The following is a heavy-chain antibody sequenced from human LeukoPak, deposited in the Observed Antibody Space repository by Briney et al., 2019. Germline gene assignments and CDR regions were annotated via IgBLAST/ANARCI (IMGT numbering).Heavy chain of an antibody. CDR1: GFTFSSYG. CDR2: IWYDGSNK. J-gene: IGHJ4*02. CDR3: ARDSRLRYFDWLSPLDY. V-gene: IGHV3-33*01. D-gene: IGHD3-9*01. Sequence: GGSLRLSCAASGFTFSSYGMHWVRQAPGKGLEWVAVIWYDGSNKYYADSVKGRFTISRDNSKNTLYLQMNSLRAEDTAVYYCARDSRLRYFDWLSPLDYWGQGTLVTVSS.